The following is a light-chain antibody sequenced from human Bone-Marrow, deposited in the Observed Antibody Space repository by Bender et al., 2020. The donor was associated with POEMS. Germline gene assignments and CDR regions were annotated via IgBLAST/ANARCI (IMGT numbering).Light chain of an antibody. Sequence: QSVLTQPPSVSGTPGQRVTISCSGSGSNIGGYPVNWYQQLPGTAPRLLIYTNNERPSGVTNRFSGSKSGNTASLTISGLQAEDEADYYCCSYGNGRTPFGGGTKLTVL. CDR1: GSNIGGYP. CDR3: CSYGNGRTP. V-gene: IGLV1-44*01. J-gene: IGLJ3*02. CDR2: TNN.